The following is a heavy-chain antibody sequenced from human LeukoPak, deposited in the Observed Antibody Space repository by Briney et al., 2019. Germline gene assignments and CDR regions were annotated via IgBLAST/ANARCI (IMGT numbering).Heavy chain of an antibody. Sequence: SETLSLTCAVYGGSFSGYYWSWIRQPPGKGLEWIGEINHSGSTNYNPSLKSRVTISVDTSKNQFSLKLSSVTAADTAVYYCARHHPRWLQLRSAFDIWGQGTMVTVSS. J-gene: IGHJ3*02. V-gene: IGHV4-34*01. CDR2: INHSGST. D-gene: IGHD5-24*01. CDR3: ARHHPRWLQLRSAFDI. CDR1: GGSFSGYY.